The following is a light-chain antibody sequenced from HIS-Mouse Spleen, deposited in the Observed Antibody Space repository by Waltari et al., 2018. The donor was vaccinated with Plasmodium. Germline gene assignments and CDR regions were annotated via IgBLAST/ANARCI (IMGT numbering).Light chain of an antibody. Sequence: SYELTQPSSVSVSPGQTARITCSGDVLAHKYARWVQQKPGQAPVLVIYKDSERPSGIPERFSGSSSGTTVTLTISGAQVEDEADYYCYSAADNNLVFGGGTKLTVL. CDR1: VLAHKY. V-gene: IGLV3-27*01. J-gene: IGLJ3*02. CDR3: YSAADNNLV. CDR2: KDS.